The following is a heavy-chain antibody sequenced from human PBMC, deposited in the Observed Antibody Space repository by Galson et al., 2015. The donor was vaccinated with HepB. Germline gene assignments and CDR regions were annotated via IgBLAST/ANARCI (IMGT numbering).Heavy chain of an antibody. D-gene: IGHD2/OR15-2a*01. V-gene: IGHV1-3*01. CDR3: ARGSEYSDY. CDR2: INPANGIT. J-gene: IGHJ4*02. CDR1: GYTITTYV. Sequence: SVKVSCKASGYTITTYVLHWVRQAPGQRLEWMGWINPANGITIQSQKFQGRVTITRDTSASTAYMELSSLGSEDTAVYYCARGSEYSDYWGQGTLVTVSS.